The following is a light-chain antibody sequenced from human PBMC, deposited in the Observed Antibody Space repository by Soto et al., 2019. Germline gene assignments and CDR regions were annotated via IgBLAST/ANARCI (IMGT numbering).Light chain of an antibody. V-gene: IGKV3D-15*01. CDR1: RSISRN. Sequence: EIVMTQSPATLSVSPGERVTLPCRASRSISRNLAWYQQKPGQAPSLLIYVASTRATGVPARFSGSGSGTDFNLTISSLQSEDFAVYFCQQYNNWPPHTFGQGTKLEIK. CDR3: QQYNNWPPHT. CDR2: VAS. J-gene: IGKJ2*01.